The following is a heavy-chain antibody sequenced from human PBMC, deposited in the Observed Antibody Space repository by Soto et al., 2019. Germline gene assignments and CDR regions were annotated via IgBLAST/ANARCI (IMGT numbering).Heavy chain of an antibody. Sequence: EVQLVESGGGWVQTGGSLRLSCLVSGFTSTRYWMAWVRQAPGRGPEWVATIKHDGTLTFYLDSVWGRFTISTASAKKSLFLQMNGLRVDDTVVYHWVYDVGGYWGQGTPVTVSA. CDR2: IKHDGTLT. D-gene: IGHD2-8*01. CDR1: GFTSTRYW. J-gene: IGHJ1*01. CDR3: VYDVGGY. V-gene: IGHV3-7*05.